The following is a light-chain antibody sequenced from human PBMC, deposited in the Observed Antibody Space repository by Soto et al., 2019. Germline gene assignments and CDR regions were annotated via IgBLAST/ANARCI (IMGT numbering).Light chain of an antibody. Sequence: QSALTQPASVSGSPGQSITISCTGTSSDIGVYKYVSWYQQHPGKAPNLMIYEVSNRPAGVSNRFSGSKSGNTASLTISGLQAADEADYYCSSYTSSSTVVFGGETQLTV. CDR1: SSDIGVYKY. V-gene: IGLV2-14*01. CDR3: SSYTSSSTVV. CDR2: EVS. J-gene: IGLJ2*01.